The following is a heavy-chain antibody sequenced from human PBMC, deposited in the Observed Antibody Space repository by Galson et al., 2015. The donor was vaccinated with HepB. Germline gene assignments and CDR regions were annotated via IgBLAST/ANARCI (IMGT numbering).Heavy chain of an antibody. J-gene: IGHJ4*02. CDR3: ASDWDY. V-gene: IGHV3-7*01. CDR2: INQDGTLK. Sequence: SLRLSCAASGFSISNYLMSWVRQAPGKGLERVANINQDGTLKYYVDSVKGRFTISRDNAKNSLYLQMNSLRAEDTAAYYCASDWDYWGQGTLVTVSS. CDR1: GFSISNYL.